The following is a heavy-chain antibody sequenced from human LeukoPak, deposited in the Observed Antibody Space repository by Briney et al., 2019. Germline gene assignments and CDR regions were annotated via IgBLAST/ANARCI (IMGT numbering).Heavy chain of an antibody. CDR1: GFTFSSYA. D-gene: IGHD3-10*01. Sequence: GGSLRLSCAASGFTFSSYAMHWVRQAPGKGLEWVAVISYDGSNEFYADSVKGRFTISRDNSKNTLYLQMNSLRAEDTAVYYCARDPGRAVRGDYWGQGTLVTVSS. CDR3: ARDPGRAVRGDY. V-gene: IGHV3-30-3*01. CDR2: ISYDGSNE. J-gene: IGHJ4*02.